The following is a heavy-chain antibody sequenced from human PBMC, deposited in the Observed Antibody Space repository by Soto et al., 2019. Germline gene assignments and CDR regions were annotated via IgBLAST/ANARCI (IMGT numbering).Heavy chain of an antibody. Sequence: ESGGGVVQPGRSLRLSCAASGFTFTSYGMHWVRQAPGTRLEWVAVISYDGGLQHYADSVKGRFTISRDNSKNMVLLQMNSLRAEDTAVYYCVSDRGCGHASVPYSWGQGTLVSVSS. CDR3: VSDRGCGHASVPYS. D-gene: IGHD3-10*01. V-gene: IGHV3-30*03. CDR2: ISYDGGLQ. J-gene: IGHJ4*02. CDR1: GFTFTSYG.